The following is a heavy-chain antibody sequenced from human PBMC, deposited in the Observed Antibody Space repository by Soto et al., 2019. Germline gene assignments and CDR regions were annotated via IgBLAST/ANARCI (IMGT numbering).Heavy chain of an antibody. CDR2: IRSKAYGGTT. V-gene: IGHV3-49*03. Sequence: GGSLRLSCTASGFTFGDYALSWFRQAPGKGLEWVAFIRSKAYGGTTEYAASVKGRFTISGDDSKSIAYLQMNSLKTEDTAVYYCTRWKESYSDYWGQGTLVTVSS. D-gene: IGHD1-1*01. J-gene: IGHJ4*02. CDR3: TRWKESYSDY. CDR1: GFTFGDYA.